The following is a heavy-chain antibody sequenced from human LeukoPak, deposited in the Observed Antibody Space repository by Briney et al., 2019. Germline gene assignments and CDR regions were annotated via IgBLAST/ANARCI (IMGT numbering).Heavy chain of an antibody. CDR1: GFTFSSYG. D-gene: IGHD6-13*01. CDR2: IWYDGSNK. V-gene: IGHV3-33*01. CDR3: AREYSSSWYDYYGMDV. J-gene: IGHJ6*02. Sequence: PGGSLRLSCAASGFTFSSYGMHWVRQAPGKGLEWVAVIWYDGSNKYYADSVKGRFTISRDNSKNTLYLQMNSPRAEDTAVYYCAREYSSSWYDYYGMDVWGQGTTVTVSS.